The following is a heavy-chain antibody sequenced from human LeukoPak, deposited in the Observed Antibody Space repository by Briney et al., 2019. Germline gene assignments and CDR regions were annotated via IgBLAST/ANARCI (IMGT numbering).Heavy chain of an antibody. Sequence: PSGTLSLTCAVSGGSISSLNWWSWVRQPPGKGLEWIGEIFHSGSTNYNPSLKSRVTILLDKSKNQFSLKLSSVTAADTAVYYCAKSGAGLDYWGQGTLVTVSS. V-gene: IGHV4-4*02. D-gene: IGHD1-14*01. CDR3: AKSGAGLDY. CDR2: IFHSGST. CDR1: GGSISSLNW. J-gene: IGHJ4*02.